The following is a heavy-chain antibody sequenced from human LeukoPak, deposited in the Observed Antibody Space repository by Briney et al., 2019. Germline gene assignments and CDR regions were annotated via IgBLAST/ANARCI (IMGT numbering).Heavy chain of an antibody. V-gene: IGHV3-23*01. J-gene: IGHJ4*02. CDR3: AKDRVVCSTTSCYPGFDY. CDR2: ISGSGGST. D-gene: IGHD2-2*01. CDR1: GFTFSSYA. Sequence: PGGSLRLSCAASGFTFSSYAMSWVRQVPGKGLEWVSTISGSGGSTDYADSVKGRFTISRDNSKNTLYLQMNSLRAEDTAVYHCAKDRVVCSTTSCYPGFDYWGQGTLVTVSS.